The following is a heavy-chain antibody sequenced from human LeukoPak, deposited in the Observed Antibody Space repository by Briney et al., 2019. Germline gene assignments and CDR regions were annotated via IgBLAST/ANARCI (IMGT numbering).Heavy chain of an antibody. V-gene: IGHV1-69*01. CDR3: ARNGDYDDAFDI. Sequence: SVKVSCKASGGTFSSYAISWVRQAPGQGLEWMGGIIPIFGTANYAQKFQGRVTITADESTSTAYMEPSSLRSEDTAVYYCARNGDYDDAFDIWGQGTMVTVSS. CDR2: IIPIFGTA. CDR1: GGTFSSYA. J-gene: IGHJ3*02. D-gene: IGHD4-17*01.